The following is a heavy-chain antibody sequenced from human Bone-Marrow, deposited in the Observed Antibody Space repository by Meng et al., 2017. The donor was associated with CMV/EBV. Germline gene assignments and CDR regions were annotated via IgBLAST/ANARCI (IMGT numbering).Heavy chain of an antibody. J-gene: IGHJ5*02. CDR3: SAARLSPNHIET. V-gene: IGHV3-30*04. Sequence: GESLKISCAASGFTFSSYAMHWVRQAPGKGLEWVAVISYDGSNKYYADSVKGRFTISRDNSKNTLYLQMNSLRAEDTAMYFCSAARLSPNHIETWGRGTVVTVSS. CDR1: GFTFSSYA. CDR2: ISYDGSNK. D-gene: IGHD6-6*01.